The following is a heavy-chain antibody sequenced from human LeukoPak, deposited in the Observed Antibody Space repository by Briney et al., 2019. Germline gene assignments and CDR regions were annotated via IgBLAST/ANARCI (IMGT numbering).Heavy chain of an antibody. CDR3: ARERVVGYCSSTSCSKYYYYGMDV. CDR1: GGSFSGYY. Sequence: PSETLSLTCAVYGGSFSGYYWSWIRQPPGKGLEWIGEINHSGSTNYNPSLKSRVTISVDTSKNQFSLKLSSVTAADTAVYYCARERVVGYCSSTSCSKYYYYGMDVWGQGTTVTVSS. J-gene: IGHJ6*02. D-gene: IGHD2-2*01. CDR2: INHSGST. V-gene: IGHV4-34*01.